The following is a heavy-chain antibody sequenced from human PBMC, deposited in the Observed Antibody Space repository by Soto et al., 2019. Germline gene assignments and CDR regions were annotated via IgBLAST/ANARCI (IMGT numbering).Heavy chain of an antibody. CDR2: INPKSGGT. Sequence: ASVKVSCKASGYSFTDYHIHWVRQAPGQGLEWLGRINPKSGGTNTAQKFQGWVTMTTDTSISTASMELTRLTSDDTAIYYCARGDSTDCSNGVCSFFYNHDMDVWGQGTTVTVAS. CDR3: ARGDSTDCSNGVCSFFYNHDMDV. J-gene: IGHJ6*02. CDR1: GYSFTDYH. V-gene: IGHV1-2*04. D-gene: IGHD2-8*01.